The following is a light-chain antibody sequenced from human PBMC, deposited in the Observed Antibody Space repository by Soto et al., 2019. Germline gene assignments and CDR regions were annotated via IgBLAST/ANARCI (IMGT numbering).Light chain of an antibody. J-gene: IGKJ1*01. CDR2: AAS. Sequence: EIVMTQSPATLSVSPGERATLSCRASQSVSSNLAWYQQKPGQAPRLLIYAASTRATGIPARFSGSGSGTEFTLTISSLQSEDFAVYYCQQRSSRPPWTFGQGTRVEI. CDR1: QSVSSN. V-gene: IGKV3-15*01. CDR3: QQRSSRPPWT.